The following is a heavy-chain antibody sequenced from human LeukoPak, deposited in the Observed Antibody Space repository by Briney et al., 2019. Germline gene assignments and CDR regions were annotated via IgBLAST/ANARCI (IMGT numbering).Heavy chain of an antibody. V-gene: IGHV5-51*01. CDR2: IYLGDSDT. D-gene: IGHD6-19*01. J-gene: IGHJ4*02. Sequence: GESLKISCKGSGYSSTNYWIGWVRQMPGKGLEWMGIIYLGDSDTRYSPSFQGQVTISADKSITTACLQWSSLKASDTAIYYCARHPSYTSGWPLDYWGQGTLVTVSS. CDR1: GYSSTNYW. CDR3: ARHPSYTSGWPLDY.